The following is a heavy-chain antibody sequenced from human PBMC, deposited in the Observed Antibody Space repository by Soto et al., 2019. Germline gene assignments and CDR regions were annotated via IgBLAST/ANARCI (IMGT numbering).Heavy chain of an antibody. D-gene: IGHD3-3*01. J-gene: IGHJ4*02. CDR2: IDPSDSYT. CDR1: GYSFTSYW. Sequence: GESLKISCKGSGYSFTSYWISWVRQMPGKGLEWMGRIDPSDSYTNYSPSFQGHVTVSADKSISTAYLQWSSLKASDTAMYYCARFPAVDFGVVPGYDYWGQGTLVTVSS. CDR3: ARFPAVDFGVVPGYDY. V-gene: IGHV5-10-1*01.